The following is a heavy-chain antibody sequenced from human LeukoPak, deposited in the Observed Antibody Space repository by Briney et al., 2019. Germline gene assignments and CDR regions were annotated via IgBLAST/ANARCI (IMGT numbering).Heavy chain of an antibody. Sequence: SETLSLTCTVSGGSVSSYYWSWIRQPAGEGLEWIGRIYTSGSTNYNPSLKSRVTMSVDTSKNQFSLKLSSVTAADTAVYYCAREVVARLRKQYYYYGMDVWGQGTTVTVSS. CDR2: IYTSGST. CDR3: AREVVARLRKQYYYYGMDV. D-gene: IGHD2-15*01. J-gene: IGHJ6*02. V-gene: IGHV4-4*07. CDR1: GGSVSSYY.